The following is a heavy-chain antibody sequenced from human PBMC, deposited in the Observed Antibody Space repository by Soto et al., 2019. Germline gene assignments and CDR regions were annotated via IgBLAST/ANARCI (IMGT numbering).Heavy chain of an antibody. Sequence: GGSLRLSCAASGFIFTRYSMNWVRQAPGKGLEWVSSISSTTNYIYYGDSMKGRFTISRDNAKNSLYLEMNSLRAEDKAVYYCARESEDLTSNFDYWGQGTLVTVSS. CDR1: GFIFTRYS. V-gene: IGHV3-21*06. CDR2: ISSTTNYI. CDR3: ARESEDLTSNFDY. J-gene: IGHJ4*02.